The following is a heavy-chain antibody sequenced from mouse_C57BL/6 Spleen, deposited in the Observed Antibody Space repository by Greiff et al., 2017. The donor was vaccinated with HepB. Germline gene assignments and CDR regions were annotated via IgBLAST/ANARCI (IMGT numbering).Heavy chain of an antibody. J-gene: IGHJ3*01. V-gene: IGHV1-22*01. CDR3: ARTYEGTWFAY. Sequence: DVKLVESGPELVKPGASVKMSCKASGYTFTDYNMHWVKQSHGKSLEWIGYINPNNGGTSYNQKFKGKATLTVNKSSSTAYMELRSLTSEDSAVYYCARTYEGTWFAYWGQGTLVTVSA. CDR1: GYTFTDYN. D-gene: IGHD2-10*02. CDR2: INPNNGGT.